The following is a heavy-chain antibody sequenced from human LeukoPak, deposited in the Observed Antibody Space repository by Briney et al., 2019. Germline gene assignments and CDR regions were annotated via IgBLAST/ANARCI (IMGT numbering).Heavy chain of an antibody. CDR2: INPKIGGT. D-gene: IGHD3-10*01. CDR3: AREIGSGSFLDN. J-gene: IGHJ4*02. V-gene: IGHV1-2*02. CDR1: GYTFAGDY. Sequence: GASVKVSCKASGYTFAGDYMHWVRQAPGQGLEWMGWINPKIGGTNYAQKFQGRVTMTRDTSISTAYMELSRLRSDDTAVYYCAREIGSGSFLDNWGQGTLVTVSS.